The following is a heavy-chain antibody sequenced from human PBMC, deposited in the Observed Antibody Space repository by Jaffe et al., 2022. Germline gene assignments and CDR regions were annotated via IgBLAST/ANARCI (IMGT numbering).Heavy chain of an antibody. CDR1: GFTFSSYA. V-gene: IGHV3-23*01. J-gene: IGHJ4*02. D-gene: IGHD2-15*01. CDR2: ISGSGGST. Sequence: EVQLLESGGGLVQPGGSLRLSCAASGFTFSSYAMSWVRQAPGKGLEWVSAISGSGGSTYYADSVKGRFTISRDNSKNTLYLQMNSLRAEDTAVYYCAKGVGYCSGGSCSVFDYWGQGTLVTVSS. CDR3: AKGVGYCSGGSCSVFDY.